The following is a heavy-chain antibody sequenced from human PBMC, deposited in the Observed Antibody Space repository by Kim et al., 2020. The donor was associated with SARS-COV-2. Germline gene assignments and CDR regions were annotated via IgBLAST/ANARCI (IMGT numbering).Heavy chain of an antibody. Sequence: SETLSLTCAVYGGSFSGYYWSWIRQPPGKGLEWIGEINHSGSTNYNPSLKSRVTISVDTSKNQFSLKLSSLTAADTAVYYCARGRGVVVPAAIRYYYYGMDVWGQGTTVTVSS. CDR1: GGSFSGYY. D-gene: IGHD2-2*01. J-gene: IGHJ6*02. CDR3: ARGRGVVVPAAIRYYYYGMDV. V-gene: IGHV4-34*01. CDR2: INHSGST.